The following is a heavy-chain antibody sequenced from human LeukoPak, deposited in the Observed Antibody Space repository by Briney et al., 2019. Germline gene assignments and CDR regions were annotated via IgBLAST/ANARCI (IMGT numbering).Heavy chain of an antibody. Sequence: SETLSLTCTVSGGSISNYFWSWIRQPAGKGLEWIGRIYAGGNTDHNPSLKSRVTMSVDSSKNQFSLNLSSVTAADTAVYYCARGIADPYSFDSWGQGTLVTVSS. CDR1: GGSISNYF. CDR2: IYAGGNT. CDR3: ARGIADPYSFDS. D-gene: IGHD6-13*01. J-gene: IGHJ4*02. V-gene: IGHV4-4*07.